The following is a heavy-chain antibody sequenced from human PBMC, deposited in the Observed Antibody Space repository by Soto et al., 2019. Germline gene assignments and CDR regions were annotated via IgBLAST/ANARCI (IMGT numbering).Heavy chain of an antibody. D-gene: IGHD6-19*01. V-gene: IGHV4-61*01. CDR3: AKDQGIAVDVFDY. J-gene: IGHJ4*02. CDR1: GGSVSSGSYY. Sequence: SETLSLTCTVSGGSVSSGSYYWSWIRQPPGKGLEWIGYIYNSGSTNYNPPLKSRVTISVDMSKRQIFLKLSSVTAADTAVYYCAKDQGIAVDVFDYWGRGTLVTVSS. CDR2: IYNSGST.